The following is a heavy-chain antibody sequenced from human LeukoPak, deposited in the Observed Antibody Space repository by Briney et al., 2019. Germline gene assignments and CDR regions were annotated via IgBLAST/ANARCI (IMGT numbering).Heavy chain of an antibody. V-gene: IGHV3-21*03. D-gene: IGHD6-19*01. CDR2: ISSTNGHT. J-gene: IGHJ5*02. CDR3: ARDRDSSGLYGGADL. CDR1: GFSFSFSN. Sequence: GGSLRLSCAASGFSFSFSNMNWVRQAPGKGLEWVSYISSTNGHTYYADSVNGRFTISRDTAKNSLYLQMNSLRVEDTAIYFGARDRDSSGLYGGADLWGQGVLVTVSA.